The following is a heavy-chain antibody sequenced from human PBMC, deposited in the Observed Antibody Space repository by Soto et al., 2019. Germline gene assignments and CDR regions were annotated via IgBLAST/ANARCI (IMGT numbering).Heavy chain of an antibody. J-gene: IGHJ2*01. V-gene: IGHV3-30*18. CDR3: AKDFLTVGATTRAWYFDL. CDR2: ISYDGSKQ. Sequence: QVQLVESGGGVVQPGRSLRLSWAASGFTFSSYGIHWVRQTPGKGLEWVAVISYDGSKQYYADSVKGRFSVSRDNSKNTLYLEVNSLRTEDSAVYYCAKDFLTVGATTRAWYFDLWGCGILLTVSS. CDR1: GFTFSSYG. D-gene: IGHD1-26*01.